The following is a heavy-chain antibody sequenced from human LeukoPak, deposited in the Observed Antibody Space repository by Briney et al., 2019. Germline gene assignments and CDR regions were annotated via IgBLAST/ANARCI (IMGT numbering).Heavy chain of an antibody. Sequence: PSETLSLTCTVSGGSISSSSYYWGWIRQPPGKGLEWIGSIYYSGSTYYNPSLKSRVTISVDTSKNQFSLKLSSVTAADTAVYYCARGTTPEYFQHWGQGTLVTVSS. J-gene: IGHJ1*01. CDR2: IYYSGST. V-gene: IGHV4-39*07. CDR3: ARGTTPEYFQH. CDR1: GGSISSSSYY. D-gene: IGHD4-11*01.